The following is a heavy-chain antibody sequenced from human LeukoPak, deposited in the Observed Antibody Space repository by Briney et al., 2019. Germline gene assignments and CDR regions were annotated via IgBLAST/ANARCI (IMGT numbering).Heavy chain of an antibody. J-gene: IGHJ4*02. V-gene: IGHV3-23*01. Sequence: PGGSLRLSCAASGFIFSSYAMSWVRQAPGKGLEWVSAIRGSGGSTYYADSVKGRFTISRDNSKNTLYLQMNSLRAEDTAVYYCAKYGSGYYWSPFDYWGQGTLVTVSS. D-gene: IGHD3-22*01. CDR3: AKYGSGYYWSPFDY. CDR1: GFIFSSYA. CDR2: IRGSGGST.